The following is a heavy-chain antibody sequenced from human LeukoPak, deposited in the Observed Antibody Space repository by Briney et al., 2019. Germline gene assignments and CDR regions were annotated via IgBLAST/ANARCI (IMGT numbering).Heavy chain of an antibody. D-gene: IGHD3-3*01. Sequence: GASVKVSCKVSGYTLTELSMHWVRQAPGKGLEWMGGFDPEDGETIYAQKFQGRVTMTEDTSTDTAYMELSSLRSDDTAVYYCARDNDVGGGAFYGMDVWGQGTTVTVSS. V-gene: IGHV1-24*01. CDR2: FDPEDGET. CDR1: GYTLTELS. J-gene: IGHJ6*02. CDR3: ARDNDVGGGAFYGMDV.